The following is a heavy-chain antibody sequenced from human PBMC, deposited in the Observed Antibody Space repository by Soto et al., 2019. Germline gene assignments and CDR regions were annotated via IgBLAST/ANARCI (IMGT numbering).Heavy chain of an antibody. CDR2: VSGHGGST. V-gene: IGHV3-23*01. Sequence: EVHLLESGGGLVQPGRSLRLSCAASGFTFENYAMSWVRQAPGRGLEWVSAVSGHGGSTYYADSVRGRFTISRDNSKNTVSLQMNSLRAEDTAVYFCAKATPTGSYYWDFDFWGRGTLVTVSS. D-gene: IGHD1-26*01. CDR3: AKATPTGSYYWDFDF. CDR1: GFTFENYA. J-gene: IGHJ2*01.